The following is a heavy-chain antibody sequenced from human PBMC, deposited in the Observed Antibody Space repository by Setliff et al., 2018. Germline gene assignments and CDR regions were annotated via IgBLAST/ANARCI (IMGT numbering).Heavy chain of an antibody. CDR3: ARDRLRYFDWLLCTAIDY. V-gene: IGHV3-23*01. D-gene: IGHD3-9*01. CDR2: IGGGGKST. CDR1: GFTFGDYA. Sequence: GGSLRLSCTASGFTFGDYAMSWVRQAPGKGLEWVSAIGGGGKSTYYADSVKGRFTISRDNSKNTLHLQMNSLRAEDTAVYYCARDRLRYFDWLLCTAIDYCGQGTLVTVSS. J-gene: IGHJ4*02.